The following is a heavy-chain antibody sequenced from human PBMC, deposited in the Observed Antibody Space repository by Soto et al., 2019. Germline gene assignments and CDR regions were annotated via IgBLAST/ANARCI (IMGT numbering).Heavy chain of an antibody. J-gene: IGHJ6*02. V-gene: IGHV3-64*01. CDR1: GFTLSGYA. Sequence: GGSLRLSCAASGFTLSGYAMDWVRQAPGKGLEYVSGISSNGVGTYYANSVQGRFTISRDNAKNTVYLQMSSLRAEDMAVYYCARAVSMVRYGMDVWGQGTTVTVSS. D-gene: IGHD3-3*02. CDR2: ISSNGVGT. CDR3: ARAVSMVRYGMDV.